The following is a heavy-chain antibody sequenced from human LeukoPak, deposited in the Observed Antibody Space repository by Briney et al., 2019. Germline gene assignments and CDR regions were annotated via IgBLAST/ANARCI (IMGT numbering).Heavy chain of an antibody. D-gene: IGHD4-17*01. CDR2: IKSKTDGGTT. J-gene: IGHJ4*02. V-gene: IGHV3-15*07. CDR3: STEVDTTVTTPCD. Sequence: GGSLRLSCAASGFTFSNAWMNWVRQAPGKGLEWVGRIKSKTDGGTTDYAAPVKGRFTISRDDSKNTLYLKMNSLKTEDTAVYYCSTEVDTTVTTPCDWGQGTLVTVSS. CDR1: GFTFSNAW.